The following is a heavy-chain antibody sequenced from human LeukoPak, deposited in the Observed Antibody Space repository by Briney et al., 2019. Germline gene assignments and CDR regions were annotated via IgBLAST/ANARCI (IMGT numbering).Heavy chain of an antibody. J-gene: IGHJ5*02. V-gene: IGHV1-18*04. D-gene: IGHD4-11*01. CDR3: ARDSDYSGNGNGDWFDP. Sequence: ASVKVSCKASGFRFTSFGVSWVRQAPGQGLEWMGWISNYFGVTHYAEKFEDRVTMTIDTSTATAYMELRCLRYDDTAIYYCARDSDYSGNGNGDWFDPWGQGTVVTVSS. CDR2: ISNYFGVT. CDR1: GFRFTSFG.